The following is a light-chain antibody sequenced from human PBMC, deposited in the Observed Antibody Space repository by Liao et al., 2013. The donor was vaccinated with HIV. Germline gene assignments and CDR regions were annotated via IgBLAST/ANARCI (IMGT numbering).Light chain of an antibody. CDR2: KDI. V-gene: IGLV3-25*03. CDR1: ALPKQS. J-gene: IGLJ3*02. Sequence: SYELTQPSSVSVSPGQTARITCSGDALPKQSVSWYQLKSGQAPVLVMYKDIERPSGTKVTLTISGVQADDEADYYCQSADSSGTCPVFGGGTEADRP. CDR3: QSADSSGTCPV.